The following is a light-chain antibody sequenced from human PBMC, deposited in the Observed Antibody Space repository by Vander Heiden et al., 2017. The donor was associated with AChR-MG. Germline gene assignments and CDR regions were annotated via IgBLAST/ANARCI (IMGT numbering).Light chain of an antibody. CDR1: QSVSSS. V-gene: IGKV3-15*01. J-gene: IGKJ3*01. Sequence: EIVMTQSPATLSVSPGERATLSCRASQSVSSSLAWYQQKPGQAPRLLIYSASARATGIPARFSGSGSGTEFTLTISSLQSEDFAVYYCQQYNNWPFTFGPGTKVDIK. CDR2: SAS. CDR3: QQYNNWPFT.